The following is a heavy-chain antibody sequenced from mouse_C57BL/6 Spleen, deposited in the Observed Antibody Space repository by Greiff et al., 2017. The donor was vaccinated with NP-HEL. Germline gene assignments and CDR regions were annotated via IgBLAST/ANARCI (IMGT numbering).Heavy chain of an antibody. D-gene: IGHD2-4*01. CDR1: GFNIKDDY. V-gene: IGHV14-4*01. CDR3: TTSMITTRFAY. J-gene: IGHJ3*01. Sequence: EVQFQESGAELVRPGASVKLSCTASGFNIKDDYMHWVKQRPEQGLEWIGWIDPENGDTEYASKFQGKATITADTSSNTAYLQLSSLTSEDTAVYYCTTSMITTRFAYWGQGTLVTVSA. CDR2: IDPENGDT.